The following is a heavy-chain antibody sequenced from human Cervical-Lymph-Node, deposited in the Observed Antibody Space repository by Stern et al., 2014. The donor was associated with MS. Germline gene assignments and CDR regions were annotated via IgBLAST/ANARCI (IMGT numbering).Heavy chain of an antibody. V-gene: IGHV3-21*01. CDR2: ISSSSTYM. CDR1: GFNLSSYA. CDR3: ASSIVVVPAAENKGFDP. D-gene: IGHD2-2*01. J-gene: IGHJ5*02. Sequence: EVQLEESGGGLVKPGGSLRLSCAVSGFNLSSYAMNWVRQAPGKGLERVSSISSSSTYMDHADPVKGRFTISRDNAKNSLYLQMKSLRAEDTGVYYCASSIVVVPAAENKGFDPWGQGTLVTVSS.